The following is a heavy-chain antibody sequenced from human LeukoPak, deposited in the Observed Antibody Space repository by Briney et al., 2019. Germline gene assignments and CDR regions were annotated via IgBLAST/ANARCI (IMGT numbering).Heavy chain of an antibody. D-gene: IGHD2-21*01. V-gene: IGHV3-7*01. CDR1: GITFSNSW. CDR3: ARDVAYSAFDY. J-gene: IGHJ4*02. Sequence: GGSLRLSCTTSGITFSNSWMSWVRQAPGKGLEWVATIRPDGSEGYYADSVRGRFTISRDNSKNSFYPQMSSLRAEDTGVFYCARDVAYSAFDYWGQGTLVTVSS. CDR2: IRPDGSEG.